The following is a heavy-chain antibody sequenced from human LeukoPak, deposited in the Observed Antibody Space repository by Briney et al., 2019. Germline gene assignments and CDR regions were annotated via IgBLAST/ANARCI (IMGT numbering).Heavy chain of an antibody. J-gene: IGHJ4*02. Sequence: SSVKVSCKASGGTFSSYAISWVRQAPGQGLEWMGGIIPIVGTANYAQKFQGRVTNTADESTSTAYMELSSLRSEDTAVYYCARRSTGIAAAGPTSFDYWGQGTLVTVSS. CDR3: ARRSTGIAAAGPTSFDY. D-gene: IGHD6-13*01. CDR2: IIPIVGTA. V-gene: IGHV1-69*01. CDR1: GGTFSSYA.